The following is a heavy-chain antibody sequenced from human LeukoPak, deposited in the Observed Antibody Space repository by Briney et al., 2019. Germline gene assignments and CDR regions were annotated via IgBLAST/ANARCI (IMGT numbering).Heavy chain of an antibody. V-gene: IGHV1-18*01. CDR2: ISAYNGNT. J-gene: IGHJ6*03. D-gene: IGHD3-3*01. CDR3: ARSGAGDYDFWSGYLGYYYYYMDV. Sequence: GASVKVPCKASGYTFTSYGISWVRQAPGQGLEWMGWISAYNGNTNYAQKLQGRVTMTTDTSTSTAYMELRSLRSDDTAVYYCARSGAGDYDFWSGYLGYYYYYMDVWGKGTTVTVSS. CDR1: GYTFTSYG.